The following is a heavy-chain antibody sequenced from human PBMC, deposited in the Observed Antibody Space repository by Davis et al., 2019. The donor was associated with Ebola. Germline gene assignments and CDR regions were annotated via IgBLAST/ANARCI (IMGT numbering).Heavy chain of an antibody. J-gene: IGHJ4*02. V-gene: IGHV4-34*01. CDR3: ARGTSIAVAGDFDY. Sequence: PSETLSPTCAVYGGSFSGYYWSWIRQPPGKGLEWIGEINHSGSTNYNPSLKSRVTISVDTSKNQFSLKLSSVTAADTAVYYCARGTSIAVAGDFDYWGQGTLVTVSS. CDR2: INHSGST. CDR1: GGSFSGYY. D-gene: IGHD6-19*01.